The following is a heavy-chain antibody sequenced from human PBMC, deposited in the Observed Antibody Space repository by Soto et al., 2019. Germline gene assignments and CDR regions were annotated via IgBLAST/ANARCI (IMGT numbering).Heavy chain of an antibody. Sequence: PGGSLRLSCATSGFTFNNAWMNWVRQAPGKGLEWVGRIKSNPAGGTVDYTAPVKGRFTISRDDSENTLYLQMDSLRPEDTAVYYCATSRASCFCFDYWGQGALVTVSS. CDR1: GFTFNNAW. V-gene: IGHV3-15*01. CDR3: ATSRASCFCFDY. J-gene: IGHJ4*02. D-gene: IGHD2-2*01. CDR2: IKSNPAGGTV.